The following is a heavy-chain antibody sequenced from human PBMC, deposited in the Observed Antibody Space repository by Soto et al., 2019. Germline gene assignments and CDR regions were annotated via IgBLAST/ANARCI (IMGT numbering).Heavy chain of an antibody. CDR2: IKKDGGEK. D-gene: IGHD2-2*01. J-gene: IGHJ4*02. CDR3: ATISSPDDY. Sequence: PWGSLRLSCTVSGSTLSHDWMSWVRQAPGKGLEWVANIKKDGGEKYYVDSVKGRFTISRDNARNSIYLQMSGLRAEDTAVYYCATISSPDDYWGQGTPVTVS. CDR1: GSTLSHDW. V-gene: IGHV3-7*01.